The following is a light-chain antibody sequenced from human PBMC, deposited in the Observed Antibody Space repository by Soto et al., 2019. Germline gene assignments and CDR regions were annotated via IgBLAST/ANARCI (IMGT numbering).Light chain of an antibody. V-gene: IGLV2-8*01. J-gene: IGLJ1*01. Sequence: QSVLTQPPSASGSPGQSVTISCTGTSNDVGGYSYVSWYQQHPGKAPKLMIYEVSKRPSGVPDRFSGSKSGNTASLTVSGLQAEDEADYYCAAWDDRVSGYVFGTGTKVTVL. CDR2: EVS. CDR3: AAWDDRVSGYV. CDR1: SNDVGGYSY.